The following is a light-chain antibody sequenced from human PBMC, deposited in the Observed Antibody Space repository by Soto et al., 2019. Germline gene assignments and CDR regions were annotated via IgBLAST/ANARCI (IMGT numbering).Light chain of an antibody. CDR2: GAS. Sequence: EIVLTQSPGTLSLSPGERVTLSCMASQSVSSNYLAWYQQKPGQAPRLLIYGASSRATGIPDRFSGSGSGTDFTLTISRLEPEDFAVYYCQQYGSSPPITFGQGTRLEIK. CDR3: QQYGSSPPIT. V-gene: IGKV3-20*01. J-gene: IGKJ5*01. CDR1: QSVSSNY.